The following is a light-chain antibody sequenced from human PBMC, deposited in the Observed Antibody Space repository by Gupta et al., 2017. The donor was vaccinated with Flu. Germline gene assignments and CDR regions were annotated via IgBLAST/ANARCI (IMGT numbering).Light chain of an antibody. V-gene: IGLV3-19*01. CDR3: NSRDTSGNHPVV. CDR2: GKN. Sequence: QTVRITCQGDSLRSYYESWYRQKPGQAPVLFFYGKNNRPSGIPDRFSSSSSGNTGSLTITGAQAEDEADYYCNSRDTSGNHPVVFGGGTKLTVL. CDR1: SLRSYY. J-gene: IGLJ2*01.